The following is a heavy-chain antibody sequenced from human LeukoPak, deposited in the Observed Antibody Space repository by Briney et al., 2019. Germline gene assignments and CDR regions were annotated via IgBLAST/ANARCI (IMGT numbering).Heavy chain of an antibody. CDR3: ARQDSTGYYDYYFDY. V-gene: IGHV4-39*01. Sequence: SGTLSLTCTVSGGSIISTTYYWGWIRQPPGKGLEWIGTISYTGNTYYNPSLKSRVTISVDTSKNQFSLKLTSVTAADTTVYYCARQDSTGYYDYYFDYWGQGTLVTVSS. CDR1: GGSIISTTYY. J-gene: IGHJ4*02. D-gene: IGHD3-22*01. CDR2: ISYTGNT.